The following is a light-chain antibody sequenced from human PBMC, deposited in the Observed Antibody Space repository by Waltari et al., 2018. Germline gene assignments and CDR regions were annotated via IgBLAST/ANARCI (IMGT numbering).Light chain of an antibody. V-gene: IGLV3-21*04. CDR3: QSLNSSGSHVV. CDR2: HDS. J-gene: IGLJ3*02. Sequence: SYVLTPPPSVSVAPGKTARISCGGNNIGTKSVHWYQQKPGQAPVLVIYHDSDRPSGIPARFSGSNSGNTATLTISRVEAGDEADYYCQSLNSSGSHVVFGGGTKLTVL. CDR1: NIGTKS.